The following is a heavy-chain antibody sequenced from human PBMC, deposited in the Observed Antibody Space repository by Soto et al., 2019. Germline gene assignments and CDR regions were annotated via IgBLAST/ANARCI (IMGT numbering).Heavy chain of an antibody. D-gene: IGHD3-10*01. V-gene: IGHV1-8*01. CDR1: GYTFTDFD. CDR3: ARGGAITAGYYYYYMDV. Sequence: QEQLVQSGAEVQKPGASVKVSCKASGYTFTDFDITWVRQATGQGLEWVGWMNPRSGNTGFSEKFEGRVTLTRDTSVTTAYMELSDLTSEDTAVYFCARGGAITAGYYYYYMDVWGSGTAVTVSS. J-gene: IGHJ6*03. CDR2: MNPRSGNT.